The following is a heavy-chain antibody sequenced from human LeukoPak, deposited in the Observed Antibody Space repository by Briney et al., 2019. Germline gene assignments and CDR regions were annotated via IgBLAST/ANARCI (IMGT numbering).Heavy chain of an antibody. J-gene: IGHJ4*02. D-gene: IGHD3-10*01. CDR2: ISAYNGNT. CDR3: AVLWFGEFSPR. V-gene: IGHV1-18*01. CDR1: GYTFTSYG. Sequence: ASVKVSCKASGYTFTSYGISWVRQPPGQGLEWMGWISAYNGNTNYAQKLQGRVTMTTDTSTSTAYMELRSMRSDDTAVYYCAVLWFGEFSPRWGQGTLVTVSS.